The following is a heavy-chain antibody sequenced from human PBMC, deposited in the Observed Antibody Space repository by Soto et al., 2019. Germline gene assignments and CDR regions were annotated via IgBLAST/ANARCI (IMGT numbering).Heavy chain of an antibody. Sequence: GRSLRISCVFSVFTFSIYSVDWVGQAPGKGLEWVAAIPYDGSKKYYADSVKGRFTISRDNSKTTLHLQMTRLYAEDTAVYYCARSHDFGDCDCWGQGTMVTVSS. CDR3: ARSHDFGDCDC. CDR1: VFTFSIYS. J-gene: IGHJ4*02. V-gene: IGHV3-30-3*01. D-gene: IGHD4-17*01. CDR2: IPYDGSKK.